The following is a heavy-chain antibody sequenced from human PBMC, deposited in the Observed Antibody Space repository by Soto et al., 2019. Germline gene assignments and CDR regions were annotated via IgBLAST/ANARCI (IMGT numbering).Heavy chain of an antibody. CDR2: ISDSGGST. V-gene: IGHV3-23*01. CDR3: VKARASGVIVAAAIFDY. CDR1: GFSFDTCA. D-gene: IGHD2-2*01. Sequence: HPGGSLRLSCAASGFSFDTCAMSWVRQAPGKGLEWVSGISDSGGSTYYADSVKGRFTISRDNSENTLYLQMNSLRAEDTAVYYCVKARASGVIVAAAIFDYWGQGALVTVSS. J-gene: IGHJ4*02.